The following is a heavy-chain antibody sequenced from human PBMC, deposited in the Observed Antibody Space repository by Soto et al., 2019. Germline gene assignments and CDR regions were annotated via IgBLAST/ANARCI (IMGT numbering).Heavy chain of an antibody. CDR3: ARQNWGDASFDY. Sequence: QLQLQESGPGLVKPSETLSLTCTVSGGSISSSSYYWGWIRQPPGKGLEWIGSIYYSGSTYYNPSLKSRVTISVDTSKNQFSLKLSSVTAADTAVYYCARQNWGDASFDYWGQGTLVTVSS. D-gene: IGHD2-21*01. CDR2: IYYSGST. J-gene: IGHJ4*02. CDR1: GGSISSSSYY. V-gene: IGHV4-39*01.